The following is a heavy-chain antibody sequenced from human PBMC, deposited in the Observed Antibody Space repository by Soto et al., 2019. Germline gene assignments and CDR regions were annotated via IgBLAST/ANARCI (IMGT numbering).Heavy chain of an antibody. CDR1: GFSLSTYGMR. CDR2: IDWDDDK. V-gene: IGHV2-70*04. D-gene: IGHD3-16*01. J-gene: IGHJ4*02. Sequence: SGPTLVNPTQTLTLTCTFSGFSLSTYGMRVSWIRQSPGKALEWLARIDWDDDKFYSTSLETRLTISKDPSKIQVVLTMTNMDPVDTGTYYCARVRGHTPATPDYWGQGTVVTVS. CDR3: ARVRGHTPATPDY.